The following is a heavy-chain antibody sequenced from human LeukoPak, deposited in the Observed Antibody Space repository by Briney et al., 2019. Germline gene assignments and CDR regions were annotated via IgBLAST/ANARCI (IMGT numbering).Heavy chain of an antibody. Sequence: PSETLSLTCAISGGSISSSNWWTWVRQPPGKGLEWVGEIYLRGNTNYNPSLESRATISVDESKTQLSLRLESVTAADTAVYYCARGMMYYDILTAYYSSPIFDSWGQGTLVTVSS. CDR1: GGSISSSNW. V-gene: IGHV4-4*02. CDR3: ARGMMYYDILTAYYSSPIFDS. D-gene: IGHD3-9*01. CDR2: IYLRGNT. J-gene: IGHJ4*02.